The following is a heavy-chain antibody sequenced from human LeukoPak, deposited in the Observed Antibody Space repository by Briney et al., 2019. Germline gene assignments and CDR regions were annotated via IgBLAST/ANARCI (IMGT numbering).Heavy chain of an antibody. Sequence: GESLKISCKGSGYSFTSYWIGWVRQMPGKGLEWMGIIYPGDSDTRYSPSFQGQVTISADKSISAAYLQWSSLKASDTAMYYCARQSGWSVVAAQNWFDPWGQGTLVTVSS. J-gene: IGHJ5*02. CDR1: GYSFTSYW. V-gene: IGHV5-51*01. CDR2: IYPGDSDT. CDR3: ARQSGWSVVAAQNWFDP. D-gene: IGHD2-15*01.